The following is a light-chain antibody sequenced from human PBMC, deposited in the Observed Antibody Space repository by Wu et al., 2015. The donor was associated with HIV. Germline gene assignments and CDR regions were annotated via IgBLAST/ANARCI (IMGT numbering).Light chain of an antibody. Sequence: DIQLTQSPSFLSASVGDRVTITCRASQDISTYLAWYEQRPGKAPKLLIYAASTLQSGVPSRFSGSGSGTEFTLTDSSLQPEDFATYFCQQLHSYPFTFGPGTKVDIK. CDR3: QQLHSYPFT. CDR1: QDISTY. CDR2: AAS. J-gene: IGKJ3*01. V-gene: IGKV1-9*01.